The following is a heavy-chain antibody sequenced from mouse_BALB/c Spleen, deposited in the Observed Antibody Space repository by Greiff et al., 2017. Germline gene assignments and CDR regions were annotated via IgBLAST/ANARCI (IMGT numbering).Heavy chain of an antibody. Sequence: EVQVVESGGGLVQPGGSLRLSCATSGFTFTDYYMSWVRQPPGKALEWLGFISNKANGYTTEYSATVKGRFTISRDKSQSILYIQMNTLRAEDSATYYCARYSGGSFDVWGAGTTVTVSS. CDR3: ARYSGGSFDV. V-gene: IGHV7-3*02. CDR1: GFTFTDYY. CDR2: ISNKANGYTT. J-gene: IGHJ1*01.